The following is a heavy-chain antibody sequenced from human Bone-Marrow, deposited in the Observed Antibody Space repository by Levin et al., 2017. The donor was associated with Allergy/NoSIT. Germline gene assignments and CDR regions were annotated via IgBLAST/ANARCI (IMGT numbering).Heavy chain of an antibody. D-gene: IGHD2-2*01. CDR1: GFTFSDYY. Sequence: GGSLRLSCAASGFTFSDYYMSWIRQAPGKGLEWVSYISSSGSTIYYADSVKGRFTISRDNAKNSLYLQMNSLRAEDTAVYYCARTKGYCSSTSCWRYYYYGMDVWGQGTTVTVSS. CDR2: ISSSGSTI. J-gene: IGHJ6*02. V-gene: IGHV3-11*01. CDR3: ARTKGYCSSTSCWRYYYYGMDV.